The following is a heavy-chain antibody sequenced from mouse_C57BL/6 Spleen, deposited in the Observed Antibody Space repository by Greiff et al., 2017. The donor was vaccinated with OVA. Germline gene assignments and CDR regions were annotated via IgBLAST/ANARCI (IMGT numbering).Heavy chain of an antibody. CDR3: ARDYDYDFAMYY. Sequence: EVKLMESGGGLVKPGGSLKLSCAASGFTFSSYAMSWVRQTPEKRLEWVATISDGGSYTYYPDNVKGRFTISRDNAKNNLYLQMSHLKSEDTAMYYCARDYDYDFAMYYWGQGASVTVSS. D-gene: IGHD2-4*01. CDR1: GFTFSSYA. J-gene: IGHJ4*01. V-gene: IGHV5-4*01. CDR2: ISDGGSYT.